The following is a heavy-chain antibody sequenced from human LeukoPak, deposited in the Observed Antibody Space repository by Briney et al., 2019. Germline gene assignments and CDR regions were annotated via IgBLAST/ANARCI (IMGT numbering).Heavy chain of an antibody. V-gene: IGHV3-23*01. D-gene: IGHD1-26*01. CDR1: GFTFSSYA. Sequence: PGGSLRLSCAASGFTFSSYAMSWVRQAPGKGLKWVSAISGSGGSTYYADSVKGRFTISRDNSKNTLYLQMNSLRAEDTAVYYCAKKSGSYYAFDYWGQGTLVTVSS. J-gene: IGHJ4*02. CDR3: AKKSGSYYAFDY. CDR2: ISGSGGST.